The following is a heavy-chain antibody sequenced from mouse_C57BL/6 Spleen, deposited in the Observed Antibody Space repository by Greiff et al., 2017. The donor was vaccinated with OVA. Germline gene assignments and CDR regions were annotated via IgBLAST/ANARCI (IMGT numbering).Heavy chain of an antibody. CDR1: GYTFTSYW. CDR3: ARTGDDGYYDAMAY. J-gene: IGHJ4*01. Sequence: VQLQQPGAELVKPGASVKLSCKASGYTFTSYWMHWVKQRPGQGLEWIGMIHPNSGSTNYNEKFKSKATLTVDKSSSTAYMQLSSLTSEDSAVYYCARTGDDGYYDAMAYWGQGTSVTVSS. V-gene: IGHV1-64*01. D-gene: IGHD2-3*01. CDR2: IHPNSGST.